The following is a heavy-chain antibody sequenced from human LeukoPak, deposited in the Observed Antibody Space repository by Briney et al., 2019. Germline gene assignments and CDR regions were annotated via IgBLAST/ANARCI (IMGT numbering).Heavy chain of an antibody. D-gene: IGHD3-10*01. CDR2: IYTSGGT. CDR1: GGSISSGSYY. Sequence: SETLSLTCTVSGGSISSGSYYWSWIRQPAGKGLEWVGRIYTSGGTNYNPSLKSRVTISVDTSKNQFSLKLSAVTAADTAVYYCASVRRGFGESSKYYSYYYMDVWGNGTTVTISS. V-gene: IGHV4-61*02. J-gene: IGHJ6*03. CDR3: ASVRRGFGESSKYYSYYYMDV.